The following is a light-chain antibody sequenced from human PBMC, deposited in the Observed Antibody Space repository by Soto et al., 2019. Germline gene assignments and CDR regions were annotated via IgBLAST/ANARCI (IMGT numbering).Light chain of an antibody. V-gene: IGKV1-5*03. J-gene: IGKJ1*01. CDR1: QTISSW. Sequence: DIQMTQSPSTLSGSVGDRVTITCRASQTISSWLAWYQQKPGKAPKLLIYKASTLKSGVPSRFSGSGAGTEFTLTIGSLQPDDFATYYCQHYNNYSEAFGQGTKVEIK. CDR2: KAS. CDR3: QHYNNYSEA.